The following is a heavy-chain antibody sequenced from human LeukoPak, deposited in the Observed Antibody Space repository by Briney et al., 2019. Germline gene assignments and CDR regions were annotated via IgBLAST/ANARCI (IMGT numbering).Heavy chain of an antibody. D-gene: IGHD1-26*01. CDR2: IYHSGST. V-gene: IGHV4-30-2*05. J-gene: IGHJ4*02. CDR3: ARSTDGCGSYCFFDY. CDR1: GGSISSGGYS. Sequence: PSQTLSLTCAVSGGSISSGGYSWSWIRQPPGKGLEWIGYIYHSGSTYYNPSLKSRVTISVDTSKNQFSLKLSSVTAADTAVYYCARSTDGCGSYCFFDYWGQGTLVTVSS.